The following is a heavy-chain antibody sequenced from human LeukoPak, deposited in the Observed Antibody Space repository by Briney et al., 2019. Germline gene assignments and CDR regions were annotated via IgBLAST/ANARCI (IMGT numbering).Heavy chain of an antibody. J-gene: IGHJ5*02. CDR3: ARVFHPLDYGDYWFDP. CDR2: IYHSGST. D-gene: IGHD4-17*01. V-gene: IGHV4-38-2*02. CDR1: GYSISSGYY. Sequence: SETLSLTCTVSGYSISSGYYWGWIRQPPGKGLEWIGSIYHSGSTYYNPSLKSRVTISVDTSKNQFSLKLSSVTAADTAVYYCARVFHPLDYGDYWFDPWGQGTLVTVSS.